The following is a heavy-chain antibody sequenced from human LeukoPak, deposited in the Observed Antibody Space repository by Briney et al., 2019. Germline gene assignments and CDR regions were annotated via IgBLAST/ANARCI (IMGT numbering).Heavy chain of an antibody. V-gene: IGHV3-30*04. CDR3: ARDLGQYYDTSDNWFDP. CDR1: GFTFSSYA. D-gene: IGHD3-22*01. Sequence: PGGSLRLSCAASGFTFSSYAIHWVRQAPGKGLEWVAVISYDGSNKYYADSVKGRFTISRDNAKNTLNLQMNSLRAEDTAVYYCARDLGQYYDTSDNWFDPWGQGTLVTVSS. J-gene: IGHJ5*02. CDR2: ISYDGSNK.